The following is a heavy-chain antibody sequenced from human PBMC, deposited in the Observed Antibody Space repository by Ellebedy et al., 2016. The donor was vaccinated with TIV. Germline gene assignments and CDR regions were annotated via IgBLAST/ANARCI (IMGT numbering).Heavy chain of an antibody. V-gene: IGHV3-48*04. J-gene: IGHJ4*02. CDR3: AGDRDGGYAISH. D-gene: IGHD5-12*01. Sequence: PGGSLRLSCAASGFAFSNSGMNWVRQAPGKGLQWLSYISATSDTIFYADSVKGRFTISRDNIKNSLYLQMSSLRAEDTAVYYCAGDRDGGYAISHWGQGTLVTVSS. CDR2: ISATSDTI. CDR1: GFAFSNSG.